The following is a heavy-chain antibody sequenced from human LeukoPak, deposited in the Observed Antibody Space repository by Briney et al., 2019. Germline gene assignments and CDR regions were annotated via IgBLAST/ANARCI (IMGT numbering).Heavy chain of an antibody. D-gene: IGHD6-6*01. Sequence: ASVKVSSKASGYTFTGYYMHWVRQAPGQGLEWMGWINPNSGGTNYAQKFQGRVTMTRDTSISTAYMELSRLRSDDTAVYYCALIAARPRHFDYWGQGTLVTVSS. CDR2: INPNSGGT. V-gene: IGHV1-2*02. CDR3: ALIAARPRHFDY. J-gene: IGHJ4*02. CDR1: GYTFTGYY.